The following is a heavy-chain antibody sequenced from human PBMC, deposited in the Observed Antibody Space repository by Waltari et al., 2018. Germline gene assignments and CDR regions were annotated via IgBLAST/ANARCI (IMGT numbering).Heavy chain of an antibody. Sequence: QVQLVQSGAEVKKPGASVKVSCKVSGSGYSLSELSIHWVRQAPGKGLEWVGGFEPEDGETKYEPKFQGRITLTEDTSKDTAYMQLSSRKSEDTAVYFCATVAEAEDYVWGTYRRALDVWGRGTMVFVSS. J-gene: IGHJ3*01. D-gene: IGHD3-16*02. CDR3: ATVAEAEDYVWGTYRRALDV. V-gene: IGHV1-24*01. CDR1: GSGYSLSELS. CDR2: FEPEDGET.